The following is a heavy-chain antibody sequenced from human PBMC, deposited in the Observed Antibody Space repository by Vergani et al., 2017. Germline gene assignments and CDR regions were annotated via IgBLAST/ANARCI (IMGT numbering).Heavy chain of an antibody. V-gene: IGHV1-18*01. CDR1: GYTFTSYG. CDR3: ARLQQQPTLDY. J-gene: IGHJ4*02. CDR2: ISAYNGNT. D-gene: IGHD6-13*01. Sequence: QVQLVQSGAEVKKPGASVKVSCKASGYTFTSYGISWVRQAPGQGLEWMGWISAYNGNTNYAQKLQGRVTMTTDTSTGTADMELRSLRADDTAVYYCARLQQQPTLDYWGQGTLVTVSS.